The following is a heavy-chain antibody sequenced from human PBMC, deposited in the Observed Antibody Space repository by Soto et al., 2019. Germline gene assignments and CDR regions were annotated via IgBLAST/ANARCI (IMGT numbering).Heavy chain of an antibody. CDR2: IYYSGST. CDR3: ARWWSGSRQGFDP. J-gene: IGHJ5*02. Sequence: SETLSLTCTVSGGSISSGDYYRSWIRQHPGKGLEWIGYIYYSGSTYYNPSLKSRVTISVDTSKNQFSLKLSSVTAADTAVYYCARWWSGSRQGFDPWGQGTLVTVSS. V-gene: IGHV4-31*03. CDR1: GGSISSGDYY. D-gene: IGHD3-3*01.